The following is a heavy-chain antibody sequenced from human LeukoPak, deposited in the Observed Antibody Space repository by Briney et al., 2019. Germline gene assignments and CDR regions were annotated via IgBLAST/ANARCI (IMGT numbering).Heavy chain of an antibody. D-gene: IGHD6-13*01. CDR3: AKLEEVAAAGLIDY. CDR2: IYSGGST. Sequence: GGSLRLSCAVSGFIVSSDYMSWVRQAPGKGLEWVSTIYSGGSTYYADSVKGRFTISRDNSKNTLYLQMNSLRAEDTAVYYCAKLEEVAAAGLIDYWGQGTLVTVSS. CDR1: GFIVSSDY. V-gene: IGHV3-53*01. J-gene: IGHJ4*02.